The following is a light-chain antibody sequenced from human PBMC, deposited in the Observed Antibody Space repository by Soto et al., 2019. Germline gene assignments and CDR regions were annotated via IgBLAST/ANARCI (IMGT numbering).Light chain of an antibody. CDR1: RSNIGSAI. V-gene: IGLV1-47*01. J-gene: IGLJ3*02. CDR2: MNS. CDR3: VAWDDNLSSRV. Sequence: QSVLTQPPSLSGTPGQTVTISCIGSRSNIGSAIVHWYQQVPGTAPKHLIYMNSQRASGIPDRFSGSKSGTSASLVIAGLRPEDEADDYCVAWDDNLSSRVFGGGTKVTVL.